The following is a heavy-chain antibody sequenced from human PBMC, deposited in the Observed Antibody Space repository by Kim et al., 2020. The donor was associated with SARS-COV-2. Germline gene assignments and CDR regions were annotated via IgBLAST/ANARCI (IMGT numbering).Heavy chain of an antibody. CDR3: TTWFVVVPAAIPAGYYYGMDV. CDR2: IKSKTDGGTT. J-gene: IGHJ6*02. D-gene: IGHD2-2*02. V-gene: IGHV3-15*01. Sequence: GGSLRLSCAASGFTFSNAWMSWVRQAPGKGLEWVGRIKSKTDGGTTDYAAPVKGRFTISRDDSKNTLYLQMNSLKTEDTAVYYCTTWFVVVPAAIPAGYYYGMDVWGQGTTVTVSS. CDR1: GFTFSNAW.